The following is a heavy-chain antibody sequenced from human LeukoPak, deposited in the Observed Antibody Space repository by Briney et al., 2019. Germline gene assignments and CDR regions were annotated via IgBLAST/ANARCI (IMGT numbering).Heavy chain of an antibody. J-gene: IGHJ4*02. Sequence: GGSLRLSCAASGFTFSSHWMHWVRQAPGKGLVWVSRVNSDGSSTSYAASVEGRFTISRDNAKNTLYLQMNSLRDEDTTVYYCARDSRSSGLTVDYWGQGALVTVSS. CDR1: GFTFSSHW. CDR2: VNSDGSST. CDR3: ARDSRSSGLTVDY. V-gene: IGHV3-74*01. D-gene: IGHD6-19*01.